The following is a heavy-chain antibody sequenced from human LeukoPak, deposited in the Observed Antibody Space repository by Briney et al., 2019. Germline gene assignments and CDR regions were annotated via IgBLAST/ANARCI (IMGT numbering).Heavy chain of an antibody. CDR2: IYYSGST. D-gene: IGHD3-3*02. Sequence: PSETLSLTCTVSGGSISSYYWSWIRQPPVKGLEWIGYIYYSGSTNYNPSLKSRVTISVDTSKNQFSLKLSPVTAADTAVYYCARAGLARFDPWGQGTLVTVSS. CDR1: GGSISSYY. V-gene: IGHV4-59*01. J-gene: IGHJ5*02. CDR3: ARAGLARFDP.